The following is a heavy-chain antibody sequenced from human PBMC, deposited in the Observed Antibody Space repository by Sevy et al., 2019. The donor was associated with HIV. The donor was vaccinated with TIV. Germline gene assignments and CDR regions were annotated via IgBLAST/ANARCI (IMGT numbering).Heavy chain of an antibody. CDR3: TTDGYSSSWYPTYYYGMDV. CDR1: GFTFSNAW. Sequence: GGSLRLSCAASGFTFSNAWMSWVRQAPGKGLEWVGRIKSKTDGGTTDYAAPVKGRFTISRDDSKNTLYLQMNSLKTEETAVYYCTTDGYSSSWYPTYYYGMDVWGQGTTVTVSS. J-gene: IGHJ6*02. V-gene: IGHV3-15*01. CDR2: IKSKTDGGTT. D-gene: IGHD6-13*01.